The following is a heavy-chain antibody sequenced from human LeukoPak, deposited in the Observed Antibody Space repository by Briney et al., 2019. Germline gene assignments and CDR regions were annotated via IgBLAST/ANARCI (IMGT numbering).Heavy chain of an antibody. J-gene: IGHJ4*02. CDR3: ARGTLNIPGEHGAFDY. Sequence: PGGSLRLSCAASGFTFSSCSMNWVRQAPGKGLEWVSSISTSSSYIHYADSVKGRFTISRDNAKNSLYLQVNSLRAEDTAVYYCARGTLNIPGEHGAFDYWGQGTLVTVSS. D-gene: IGHD1-14*01. CDR2: ISTSSSYI. CDR1: GFTFSSCS. V-gene: IGHV3-21*01.